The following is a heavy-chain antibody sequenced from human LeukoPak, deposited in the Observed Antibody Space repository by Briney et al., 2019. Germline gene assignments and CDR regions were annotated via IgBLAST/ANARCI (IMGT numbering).Heavy chain of an antibody. CDR3: ARAHYYGSAVFWDY. V-gene: IGHV4-59*01. CDR1: GGSISSYY. D-gene: IGHD3-10*01. Sequence: SETLSLTCTVPGGSISSYYWSWIRQPPGKGLEWIGYIYYSGSTNYNPSLKSRVTISVDTSKNQFSLKLSSVTAADTAVYYCARAHYYGSAVFWDYWGQGTLVTVSS. CDR2: IYYSGST. J-gene: IGHJ4*02.